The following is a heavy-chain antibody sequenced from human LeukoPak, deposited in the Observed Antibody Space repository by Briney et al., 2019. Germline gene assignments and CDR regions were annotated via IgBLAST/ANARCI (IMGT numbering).Heavy chain of an antibody. D-gene: IGHD3-22*01. CDR1: GFTFSSYS. CDR2: ISSSSSNI. V-gene: IGHV3-21*01. CDR3: ARGPTMKMDV. Sequence: GGSLRLSCAASGFTFSSYSMNWVRQAPGKGLEWVSSISSSSSNIYYADSVKGRFTISRDNAKNSLYLQMNSLRAEDTAVYYCARGPTMKMDVWGKGTTVTVSS. J-gene: IGHJ6*04.